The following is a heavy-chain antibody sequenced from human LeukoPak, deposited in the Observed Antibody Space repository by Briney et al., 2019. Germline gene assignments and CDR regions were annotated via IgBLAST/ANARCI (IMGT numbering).Heavy chain of an antibody. CDR3: SKWIITGITSPDP. J-gene: IGHJ5*02. D-gene: IGHD1-7*01. CDR1: GFTFSSYG. Sequence: PGGSLRLSCAASGFTFSSYGMHWVRQAPVKGLEWLAVIWYDGSNKYYADSVKGRFTISRDNSKNTLYLQMNSLRAEDTPVYYCSKWIITGITSPDPCYHGSLVTDSS. V-gene: IGHV3-33*06. CDR2: IWYDGSNK.